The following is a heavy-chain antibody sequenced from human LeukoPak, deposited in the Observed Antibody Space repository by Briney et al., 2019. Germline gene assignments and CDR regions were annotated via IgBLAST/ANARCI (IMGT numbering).Heavy chain of an antibody. V-gene: IGHV1-69*05. CDR3: ARDTTPYYYYDSSGYYY. CDR1: GYTFTSYG. J-gene: IGHJ4*02. Sequence: GASVKVSCKASGYTFTSYGISWVRQAPGQGLEWMGGIIPIFGTANYAQKFRGRVTITTDESTSTAYMELSSLRSEDTAVYYCARDTTPYYYYDSSGYYYWGQGTLVTVSS. CDR2: IIPIFGTA. D-gene: IGHD3-22*01.